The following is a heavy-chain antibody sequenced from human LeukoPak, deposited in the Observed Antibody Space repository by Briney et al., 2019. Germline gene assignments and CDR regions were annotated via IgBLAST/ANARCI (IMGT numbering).Heavy chain of an antibody. CDR1: GGSFSGYY. D-gene: IGHD6-19*01. Sequence: SETLSLTCAVYGGSFSGYYWSWIRQPPGKGLEWIGEINHSGSTNYNPSLKSRVTISVDTSKNQFSLKLSSVTAADTAVYYCARHGSRSSGWYGPGSYVDYWGQGTLVTVSS. V-gene: IGHV4-34*01. CDR2: INHSGST. J-gene: IGHJ4*02. CDR3: ARHGSRSSGWYGPGSYVDY.